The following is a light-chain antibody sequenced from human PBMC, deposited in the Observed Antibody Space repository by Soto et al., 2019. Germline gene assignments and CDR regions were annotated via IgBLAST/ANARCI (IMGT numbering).Light chain of an antibody. Sequence: DIQMTQSPSTLSGSVGDRVTITCRASQSISSWLAWYQQKPGKAPKLLIYKASSLESGVPSRFSGSGSGTDFTLTISSLQPEDFATYYCQQSYSTSITFGQGTRLEI. CDR3: QQSYSTSIT. J-gene: IGKJ5*01. V-gene: IGKV1-5*03. CDR2: KAS. CDR1: QSISSW.